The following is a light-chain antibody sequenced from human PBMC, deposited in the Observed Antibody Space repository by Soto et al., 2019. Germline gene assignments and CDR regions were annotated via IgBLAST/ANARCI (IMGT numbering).Light chain of an antibody. J-gene: IGKJ2*01. V-gene: IGKV3-15*01. Sequence: EIVMTQSPATLSVSPGERATLSCRASQSISSDLAWYQQKPGQAPRLLIYGASTRATDIPARISGSGSGTDLTLTISSLQSEDFEVYYCQQYNKWPPQYTFGQGTKLEIK. CDR1: QSISSD. CDR2: GAS. CDR3: QQYNKWPPQYT.